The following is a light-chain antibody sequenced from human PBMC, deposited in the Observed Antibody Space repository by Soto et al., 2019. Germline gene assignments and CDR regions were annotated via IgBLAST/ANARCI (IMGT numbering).Light chain of an antibody. CDR2: KVS. J-gene: IGKJ1*01. CDR1: QSLVYSDGNTY. CDR3: MQGTLWPSS. V-gene: IGKV2-30*01. Sequence: DVVMTQSPLSLPVTLGQPASISCRSSQSLVYSDGNTYLNWFQQTPGQSPRRLIYKVSNRDSGVPGRCSGSGSETDFTLRISRVEAEYVGVYYCMQGTLWPSSFGQGTKVEIK.